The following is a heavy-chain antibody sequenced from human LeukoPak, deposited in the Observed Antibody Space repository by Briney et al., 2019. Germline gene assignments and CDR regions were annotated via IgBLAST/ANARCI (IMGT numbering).Heavy chain of an antibody. J-gene: IGHJ4*02. CDR2: MNPNSGNT. CDR1: GYTFTSYD. V-gene: IGHV1-8*03. D-gene: IGHD3-22*01. CDR3: ARQAYDSSGYCIDY. Sequence: ASVKVSCKASGYTFTSYDINWVRQATGQGLEWMGWMNPNSGNTGYAQKFQGRVTITRNTSISTAYMELSSLRSEDTAVYYCARQAYDSSGYCIDYWGQGTLVTVSS.